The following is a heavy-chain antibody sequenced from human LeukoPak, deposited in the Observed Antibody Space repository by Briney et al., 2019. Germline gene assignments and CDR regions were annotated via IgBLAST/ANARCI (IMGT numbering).Heavy chain of an antibody. CDR1: GGSISSYY. D-gene: IGHD4-11*01. CDR2: IYYSGST. V-gene: IGHV4-59*01. Sequence: SETLSLTCTVSGGSISSYYWSWIRQPPGKGLEWIGYIYYSGSTNYNPSLKSRVTISVDTSKNQFSLKLSSVTAADTAVHYCARGRTTETTYYYYYHGMDVWGQGTTVTVSS. J-gene: IGHJ6*02. CDR3: ARGRTTETTYYYYYHGMDV.